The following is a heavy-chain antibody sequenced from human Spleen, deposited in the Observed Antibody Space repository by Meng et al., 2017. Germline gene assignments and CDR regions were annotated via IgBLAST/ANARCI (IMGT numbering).Heavy chain of an antibody. CDR1: GFTFSDYY. Sequence: QVHLVESGGGYVKPGGSLRLSCAASGFTFSDYYMSWMRQAPGKGLELVSHISDRGSPIYYADSVKGRFTISRDNAKNSLYLQMDSLRAEDTAVYYCVRDDYGDFWGQGTLVTVSS. CDR2: ISDRGSPI. CDR3: VRDDYGDF. J-gene: IGHJ4*02. V-gene: IGHV3-11*01.